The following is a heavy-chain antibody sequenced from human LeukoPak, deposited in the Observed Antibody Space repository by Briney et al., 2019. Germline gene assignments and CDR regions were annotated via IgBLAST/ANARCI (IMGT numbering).Heavy chain of an antibody. Sequence: SETLSLTCTVSGGSISSSSYFWGWIRQPPGKGLEWIGSIYYSGSTYYNPSLKSRVRISVDTSKNQFSLKLSSVTAADTAVYYCARAARGTTTPRLYYYYMDVWGKGTTVTVSS. CDR1: GGSISSSSYF. CDR2: IYYSGST. V-gene: IGHV4-39*07. D-gene: IGHD1-7*01. CDR3: ARAARGTTTPRLYYYYMDV. J-gene: IGHJ6*03.